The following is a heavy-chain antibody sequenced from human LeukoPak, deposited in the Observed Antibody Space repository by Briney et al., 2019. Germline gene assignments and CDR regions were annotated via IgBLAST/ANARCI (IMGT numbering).Heavy chain of an antibody. V-gene: IGHV1-46*01. CDR2: INPTGDST. CDR1: GYTFTSYY. CDR3: ARASANYYYYMDV. Sequence: ASVKVSCKASGYTFTSYYMHWVRQAPGQGLEWMGLINPTGDSTGYAQKFQGRITMTRDMSTSTDYMELSSLRSDDTAVYYCARASANYYYYMDVWGKGTTVTISS. J-gene: IGHJ6*03.